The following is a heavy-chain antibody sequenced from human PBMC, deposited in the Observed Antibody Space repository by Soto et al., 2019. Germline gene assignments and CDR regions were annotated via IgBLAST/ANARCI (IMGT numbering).Heavy chain of an antibody. CDR2: IIPIFGTA. J-gene: IGHJ5*02. D-gene: IGHD2-21*02. V-gene: IGHV1-69*01. CDR1: GGTFSSYA. CDR3: ARDVCRAGDCYFWFDP. Sequence: QVQLVQSGAEVKKPGSSVKVSCKASGGTFSSYAISWVRQSPGQGLEWMGGIIPIFGTANYAQKFQGRVTITAEESTSTAYMELSSLRSEDTAVYYCARDVCRAGDCYFWFDPWGQGTLVTVSS.